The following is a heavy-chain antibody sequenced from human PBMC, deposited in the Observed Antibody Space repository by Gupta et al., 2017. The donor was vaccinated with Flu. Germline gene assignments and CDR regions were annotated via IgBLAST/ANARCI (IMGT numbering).Heavy chain of an antibody. Sequence: SSWVRQAPGKGLEWVSAISGSGGSTYYADSVKGRFTISRDNSKNTRYLQMNSLRAKDTAVYYCARGYCSSTSCYPYYMDVWGKGTTVTGSS. D-gene: IGHD2-2*01. CDR3: ARGYCSSTSCYPYYMDV. J-gene: IGHJ6*03. CDR2: ISGSGGST. V-gene: IGHV3-23*01.